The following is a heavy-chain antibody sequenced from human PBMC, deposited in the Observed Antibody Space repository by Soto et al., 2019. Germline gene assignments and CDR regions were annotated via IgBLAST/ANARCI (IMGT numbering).Heavy chain of an antibody. CDR1: GGSISSYY. CDR2: IYYSGST. Sequence: SETLSLTCTVSGGSISSYYWSWIRQPPGKGLEWIGYIYYSGSTNYNPSLKSQVTISVDTSKNQFSLKLSSVTAADAAVYYCAREWKQPLSHFDYWGQGTLVTVSS. V-gene: IGHV4-59*01. D-gene: IGHD6-13*01. J-gene: IGHJ4*02. CDR3: AREWKQPLSHFDY.